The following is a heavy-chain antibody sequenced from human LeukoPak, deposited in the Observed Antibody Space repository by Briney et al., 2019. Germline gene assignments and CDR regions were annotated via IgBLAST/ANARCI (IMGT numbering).Heavy chain of an antibody. D-gene: IGHD5-24*01. V-gene: IGHV4-59*02. CDR3: ARAGGGYNLDY. CDR2: IYDSEST. Sequence: SETLSLTCSVSGGSVSSYYWSWIRQPPGKGLEWIGYIYDSESTNYNPSLRRRVTMSQDTSKIQFSLKLSSVTAGDTAVYYCARAGGGYNLDYWGQGTLVTVSS. J-gene: IGHJ4*02. CDR1: GGSVSSYY.